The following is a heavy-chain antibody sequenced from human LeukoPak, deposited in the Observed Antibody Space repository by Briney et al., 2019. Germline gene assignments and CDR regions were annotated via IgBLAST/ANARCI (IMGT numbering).Heavy chain of an antibody. CDR2: IYYSGST. Sequence: PSETLSLTCTVSGGSISSYYWSWIRQPPGKGLEWIGYIYYSGSTNYNPSLKSRVTISVDTSKNQFSLKLSSVTAADTAVCYRARGADGYNYPDAFDIWGQGTMVTVSS. CDR1: GGSISSYY. V-gene: IGHV4-59*01. J-gene: IGHJ3*02. D-gene: IGHD5-24*01. CDR3: ARGADGYNYPDAFDI.